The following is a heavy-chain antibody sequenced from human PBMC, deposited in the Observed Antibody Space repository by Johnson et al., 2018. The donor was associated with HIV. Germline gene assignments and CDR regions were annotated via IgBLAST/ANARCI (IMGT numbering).Heavy chain of an antibody. J-gene: IGHJ3*02. Sequence: VQLVESGGGLERPGGSLRLSCAASGFFFDDYGMTWVRQPPGRGLEWVSVIYSGGSTYYADSVKGRFTISRDNSKNTLYLQMNSLRAEDTAVYYCAKGGGLLSAFDIWGQGTMVTVSS. D-gene: IGHD2-2*01. CDR1: GFFFDDYG. CDR2: IYSGGST. CDR3: AKGGGLLSAFDI. V-gene: IGHV3-66*02.